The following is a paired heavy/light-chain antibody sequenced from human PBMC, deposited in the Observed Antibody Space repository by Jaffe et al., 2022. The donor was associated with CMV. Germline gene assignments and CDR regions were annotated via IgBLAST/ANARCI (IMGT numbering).Light chain of an antibody. CDR2: QDN. CDR3: QAWDSRVL. V-gene: IGLV3-1*01. CDR1: KWGELF. Sequence: SYELTQPPSVSVSPGQTVNITCSGDKWGELFACWYQHKPGQSPVLIIYQDNRRPSGIPERFSGSNSGNTATLTISGTQPMDEADYYCQAWDSRVLFGGGTKVTVL. J-gene: IGLJ2*01.
Heavy chain of an antibody. CDR3: AAVDGLNIPASGLKY. CDR2: FDPEYGRT. V-gene: IGHV1-24*01. D-gene: IGHD6-13*01. CDR1: GDTLTELS. Sequence: QVQLEQSGAEVKKPGASVKVSCKVSGDTLTELSIYWVRQAPGKGLEWLGGFDPEYGRTIYAHNFQGRVTMTEDTSRETAYMEVSSLRSDDTAMYYCAAVDGLNIPASGLKYWGQGTLVSVSS. J-gene: IGHJ4*02.